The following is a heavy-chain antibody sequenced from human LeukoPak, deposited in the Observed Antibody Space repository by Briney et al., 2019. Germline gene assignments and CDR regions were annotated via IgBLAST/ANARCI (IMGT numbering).Heavy chain of an antibody. J-gene: IGHJ6*02. Sequence: PSETLSLTCTVSGGSISSSTYYWGWIRQPPGKGLELIGSKYYSGNSYYNPSLKSRVSISVDTSKNQFSLKLSSVTAADTAVYYCARLYSYYRMDVWGQGPTVSVSS. CDR2: KYYSGNS. V-gene: IGHV4-39*01. CDR3: ARLYSYYRMDV. CDR1: GGSISSSTYY.